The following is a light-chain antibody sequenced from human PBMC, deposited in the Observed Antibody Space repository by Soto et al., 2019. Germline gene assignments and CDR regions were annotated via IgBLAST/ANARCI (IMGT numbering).Light chain of an antibody. CDR2: GAS. CDR1: QSVSSN. J-gene: IGKJ4*01. Sequence: EIVLTQSPATLSVSPGERATLSCRASQSVSSNLAWYQQKPGQTPSLLVYGASSRATGIPDRFSGSGSGADFTLIISRLEPEDFAVYYCQQYGSSPLTFGGGTKVDI. V-gene: IGKV3-20*01. CDR3: QQYGSSPLT.